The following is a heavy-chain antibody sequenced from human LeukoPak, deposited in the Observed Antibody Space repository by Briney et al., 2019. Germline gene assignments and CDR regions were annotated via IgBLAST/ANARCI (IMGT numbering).Heavy chain of an antibody. CDR2: ISYDGSDK. J-gene: IGHJ6*04. CDR1: GFTFSSYG. CDR3: VVGSSWYNYYGMDV. D-gene: IGHD6-13*01. V-gene: IGHV3-30*03. Sequence: GGSLRLSCAASGFTFSSYGMHWVRQAPGKGLEWVAVISYDGSDKYYADSVKGRFTISRDNSKNTLYLQMNSLRAEDTAVYYCVVGSSWYNYYGMDVWGKGTTATVSS.